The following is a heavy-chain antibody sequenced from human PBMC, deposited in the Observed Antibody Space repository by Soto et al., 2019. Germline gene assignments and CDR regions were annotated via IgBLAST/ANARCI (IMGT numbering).Heavy chain of an antibody. D-gene: IGHD1-20*01. Sequence: GGSLRLSCAASGFTFRNNVLSWVRQAPGKGLDWVSGITGSGRDTYYADSVRGRFSISRDASENILYLQMNSLRVDDTALYYCTRETVAGITGLDYWGPGTLVTVSS. CDR3: TRETVAGITGLDY. CDR2: ITGSGRDT. V-gene: IGHV3-23*01. J-gene: IGHJ4*02. CDR1: GFTFRNNV.